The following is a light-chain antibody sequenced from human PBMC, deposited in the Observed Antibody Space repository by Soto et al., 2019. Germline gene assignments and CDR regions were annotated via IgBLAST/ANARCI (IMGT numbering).Light chain of an antibody. CDR2: AAS. CDR3: QQSYKTPHT. CDR1: QGIRND. V-gene: IGKV1-39*01. Sequence: DIQMTQSPSSLSASVGDRVTITCRASQGIRNDLGWYQQRQGRAPKLLIYAASNLLSGVPSRFSGSGSGTNFTLTISSLQPEDFATYYCQQSYKTPHTFGQGTKLETK. J-gene: IGKJ2*01.